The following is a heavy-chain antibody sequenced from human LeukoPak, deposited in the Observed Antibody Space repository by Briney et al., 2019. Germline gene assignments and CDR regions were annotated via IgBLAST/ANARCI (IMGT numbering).Heavy chain of an antibody. CDR1: GGSISSGGYY. Sequence: SQTLSLTCTVSGGSISSGGYYWSWIRQHPGKGLEWIGYIYYSGSTYNNPSLKSRVTISVDTSKNQFSLKLSSVTAADTAVYYCASTRIVGATTVYFDYWGQGTLVTVSS. D-gene: IGHD1-26*01. J-gene: IGHJ4*02. CDR3: ASTRIVGATTVYFDY. CDR2: IYYSGST. V-gene: IGHV4-31*03.